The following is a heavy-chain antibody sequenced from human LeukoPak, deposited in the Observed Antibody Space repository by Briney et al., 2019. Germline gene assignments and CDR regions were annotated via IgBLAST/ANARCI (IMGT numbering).Heavy chain of an antibody. Sequence: SETLSLTCAVYGGSFSGYYWSWIRQPPGKGLEWIGEINHSGSTNYNPSLKSRVTISVDTSKNQFSLKLSSVTAADTAVYYCASLTLGYCSSTSCYNMDVWGKGTTVTVSS. CDR1: GGSFSGYY. J-gene: IGHJ6*03. V-gene: IGHV4-34*01. D-gene: IGHD2-2*02. CDR3: ASLTLGYCSSTSCYNMDV. CDR2: INHSGST.